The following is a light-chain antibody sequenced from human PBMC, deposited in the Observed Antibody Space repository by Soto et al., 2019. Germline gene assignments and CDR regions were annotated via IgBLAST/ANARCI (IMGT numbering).Light chain of an antibody. V-gene: IGLV2-14*01. CDR3: SAYTTSTALI. CDR2: EVN. CDR1: SSDVGGYDY. Sequence: QSVLTQPASVSGSPGQSVTISCTGTSSDVGGYDYVSWYQQHPGTAPKLILYEVNNRPSGVSNRFSGSTSGNTASLIISGLQTEDEANYYCSAYTTSTALIFGTGTKVTVL. J-gene: IGLJ1*01.